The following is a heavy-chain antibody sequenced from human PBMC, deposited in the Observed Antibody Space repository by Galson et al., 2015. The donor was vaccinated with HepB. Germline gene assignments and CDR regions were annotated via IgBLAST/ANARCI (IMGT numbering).Heavy chain of an antibody. V-gene: IGHV5-51*01. Sequence: QSGAEVKKTGESLKISCKGSGYDFPNFWIGWVRQVPGKGLEWMGIIYPADSDTRYSPSFQGQVTMSADKSIDTAYLQWSSLKASDTAIYYCARNVEDMASIPGAPFDYWGQGTLVAVSS. CDR1: GYDFPNFW. CDR3: ARNVEDMASIPGAPFDY. D-gene: IGHD5-24*01. CDR2: IYPADSDT. J-gene: IGHJ4*02.